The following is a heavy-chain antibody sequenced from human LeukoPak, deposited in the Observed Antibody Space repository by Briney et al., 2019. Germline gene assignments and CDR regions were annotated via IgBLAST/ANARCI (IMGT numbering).Heavy chain of an antibody. CDR2: IYPGDSDT. CDR3: ARHVEPAARSPYYYYMDV. D-gene: IGHD6-6*01. Sequence: GESLKISCKGSGYSFTSYWIGWVRQMPGKGLEWMGIIYPGDSDTRYSPSFQGQVTISADKSISTAYLQWSSLKASDTAMYYCARHVEPAARSPYYYYMDVWGKGTTVTVSS. CDR1: GYSFTSYW. V-gene: IGHV5-51*01. J-gene: IGHJ6*03.